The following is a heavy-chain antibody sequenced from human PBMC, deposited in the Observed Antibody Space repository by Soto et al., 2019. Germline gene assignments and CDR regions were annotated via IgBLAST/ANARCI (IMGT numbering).Heavy chain of an antibody. J-gene: IGHJ4*02. CDR1: GYTFIHYY. V-gene: IGHV1-46*01. CDR3: ARSLLQGDF. Sequence: QVQLVQSGAEVKKPGASVKISCKASGYTFIHYYIHWVRQAPGQGLEWMAIINPNGGSTNYAQKFQGRVTVTSDTSTTTVSMELNSLESDDTAWYFCARSLLQGDFWGQGTLVTVSS. CDR2: INPNGGST. D-gene: IGHD2-21*01.